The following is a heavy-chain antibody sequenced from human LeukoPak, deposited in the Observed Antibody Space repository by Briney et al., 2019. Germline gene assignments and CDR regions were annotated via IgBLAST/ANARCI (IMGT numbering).Heavy chain of an antibody. D-gene: IGHD1-26*01. V-gene: IGHV1-69*13. Sequence: SVKVSCKASGGTFSSYAVSWVRQAPGQGLEWMGGIIPIFGTANYAQKFQGRVTITADESTSTAYMELSSLRSEDTAVYYCAGGMDGTYSSAFDIWGQGTMVTVSS. CDR2: IIPIFGTA. CDR3: AGGMDGTYSSAFDI. CDR1: GGTFSSYA. J-gene: IGHJ3*02.